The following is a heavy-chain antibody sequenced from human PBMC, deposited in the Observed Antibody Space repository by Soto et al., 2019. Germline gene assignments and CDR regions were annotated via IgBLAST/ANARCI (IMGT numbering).Heavy chain of an antibody. CDR1: GGPISSSSYY. J-gene: IGHJ4*02. V-gene: IGHV4-39*01. CDR3: ASLSPGQWLLQRN. Sequence: SETLSLTCSVSGGPISSSSYYWGWIRQPPGKGLEWIGSIHYSGRTYYNPSLKSRVTMSVDTSKNQFSLKLTSVTAADTAVYYCASLSPGQWLLQRNWGQGTLVTVSS. D-gene: IGHD6-19*01. CDR2: IHYSGRT.